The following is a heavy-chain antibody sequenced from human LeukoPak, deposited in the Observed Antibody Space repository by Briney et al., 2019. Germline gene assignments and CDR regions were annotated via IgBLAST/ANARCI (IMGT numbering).Heavy chain of an antibody. V-gene: IGHV3-33*06. Sequence: GGSLRRSCAASGFTFSSYGMHWVRQAPGKGLEWVAVIWSDGSNKYYADSVKGRFTISRDNSRNTLYLQMNSLRAEDTAVYYCAKELRAAHFDYWGQGTLVTVSS. J-gene: IGHJ4*02. CDR1: GFTFSSYG. CDR3: AKELRAAHFDY. D-gene: IGHD5-12*01. CDR2: IWSDGSNK.